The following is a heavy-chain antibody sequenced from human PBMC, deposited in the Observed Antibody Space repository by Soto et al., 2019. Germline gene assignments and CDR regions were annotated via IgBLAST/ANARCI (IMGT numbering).Heavy chain of an antibody. CDR2: IRSKAYGGTT. V-gene: IGHV3-49*03. D-gene: IGHD5-12*01. J-gene: IGHJ4*02. Sequence: GGSLRLSCTASGFTFGDYAMSWFRQAPGKGLEWVGFIRSKAYGGTTEYAASVKGRFTISRDDYKSIAYLQMNSLKTEDTAVYYCTRDHEYIVATILPRFDYWGQGTLVTVSS. CDR3: TRDHEYIVATILPRFDY. CDR1: GFTFGDYA.